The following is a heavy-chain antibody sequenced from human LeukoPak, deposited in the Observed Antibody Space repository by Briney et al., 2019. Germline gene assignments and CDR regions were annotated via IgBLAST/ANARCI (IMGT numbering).Heavy chain of an antibody. Sequence: GGSLRLSCAASGFTFSNAWMSWVRQAPGKGLEWVGRIKSKTDGGTTDYAAPVKGRFTISRDDSKNTLYLQMNSLRAEDTAVYFCAREDSSWNLMRYNYYMDVWGKGTTVTVSS. CDR3: AREDSSWNLMRYNYYMDV. CDR2: IKSKTDGGTT. V-gene: IGHV3-15*01. D-gene: IGHD6-13*01. CDR1: GFTFSNAW. J-gene: IGHJ6*03.